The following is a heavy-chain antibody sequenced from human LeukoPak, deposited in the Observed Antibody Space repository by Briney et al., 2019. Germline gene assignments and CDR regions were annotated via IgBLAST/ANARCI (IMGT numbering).Heavy chain of an antibody. V-gene: IGHV7-4-1*02. Sequence: ASVKVSCKASGYTFTNYAMNWVRQAPGQGLEWMGWINKDNGNPTYAQGFTGRFVFPLDTSVSTAYLQISSLKAEDTAVYYCARTRFSTCDSTTCYSLTNWFDPWGQGTLVTVSS. CDR1: GYTFTNYA. D-gene: IGHD2-2*01. CDR3: ARTRFSTCDSTTCYSLTNWFDP. CDR2: INKDNGNP. J-gene: IGHJ5*02.